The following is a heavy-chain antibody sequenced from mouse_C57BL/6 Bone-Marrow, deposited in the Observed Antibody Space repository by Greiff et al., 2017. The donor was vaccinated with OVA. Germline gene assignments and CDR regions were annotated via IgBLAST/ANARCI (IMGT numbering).Heavy chain of an antibody. D-gene: IGHD3-2*02. Sequence: VQLQQPGAELVRPGASVKLSCTASGFNIKDDYMHWVKQRPEQGLEWIGWIDPENGDTEYASKFQGKATITADTSSNTAYLQLSSLTSEDTAVYYCTRQLRLHAMDYWGQGTSVTVSS. V-gene: IGHV14-4*01. CDR2: IDPENGDT. J-gene: IGHJ4*01. CDR3: TRQLRLHAMDY. CDR1: GFNIKDDY.